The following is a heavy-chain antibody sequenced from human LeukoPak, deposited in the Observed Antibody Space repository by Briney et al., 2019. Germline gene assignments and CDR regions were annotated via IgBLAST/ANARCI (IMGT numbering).Heavy chain of an antibody. CDR1: GDSITSFD. Sequence: SETLSLTCSVSGDSITSFDWSWVRQPAGKGLEWIGRIYSNEHTYSNPSLRGRVTISVDKSRNLVSLRLSSVAAADMGVYYCARDRGIGIVESRVAFDLWGQGTMVTVSS. J-gene: IGHJ3*01. V-gene: IGHV4-4*07. CDR2: IYSNEHT. CDR3: ARDRGIGIVESRVAFDL. D-gene: IGHD3-22*01.